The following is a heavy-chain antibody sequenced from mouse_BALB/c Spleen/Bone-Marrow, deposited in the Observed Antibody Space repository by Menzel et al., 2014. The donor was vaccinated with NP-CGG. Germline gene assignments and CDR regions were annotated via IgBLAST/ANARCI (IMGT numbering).Heavy chain of an antibody. V-gene: IGHV1-7*01. CDR1: GYIFTSYW. CDR3: XRNEIATCLAY. CDR2: INPNTGYT. Sequence: VHLVESGAELAKPGASVKMSCKASGYIFTSYWMYWVKQRPGQGLEWIGYINPNTGYTEYNQKFKDKATLTADKSSSTAYMQLSSLTSEDSXXXXXXRNEIATCLAYWGQGTLVTVSA. J-gene: IGHJ3*01.